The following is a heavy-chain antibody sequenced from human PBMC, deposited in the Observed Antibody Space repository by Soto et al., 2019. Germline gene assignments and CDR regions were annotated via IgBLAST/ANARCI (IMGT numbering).Heavy chain of an antibody. CDR2: IWYDGSKK. V-gene: IGHV3-33*06. J-gene: IGHJ4*02. D-gene: IGHD3-10*01. Sequence: PGGSLRLSCAASGFTFSSYGLYWVRQAPGKGLEWVALIWYDGSKKYYADSVRGRFTISRDNSENTLYLQMNSLRAEDTAVYYCAKGRMRHYYGSGSCFDYWGQGT. CDR1: GFTFSSYG. CDR3: AKGRMRHYYGSGSCFDY.